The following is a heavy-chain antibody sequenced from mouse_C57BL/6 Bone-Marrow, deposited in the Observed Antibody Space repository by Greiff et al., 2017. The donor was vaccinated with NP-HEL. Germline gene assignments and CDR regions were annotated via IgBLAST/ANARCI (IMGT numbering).Heavy chain of an antibody. J-gene: IGHJ2*01. Sequence: VQLVESGPELVKPGASVKISCKASGYAFSSSWMNWVKQRPGKGLEWIGRIYPGDGDTNYNGKVKGKATLTADTSSSTAYMQLSSLTSENSAVYFCARPGTGDYWGQGTTLTVSS. D-gene: IGHD4-1*01. CDR3: ARPGTGDY. CDR2: IYPGDGDT. CDR1: GYAFSSSW. V-gene: IGHV1-82*01.